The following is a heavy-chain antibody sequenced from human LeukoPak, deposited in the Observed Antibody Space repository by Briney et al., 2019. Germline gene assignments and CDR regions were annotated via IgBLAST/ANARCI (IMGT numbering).Heavy chain of an antibody. Sequence: GGSLRLSCAASGFTVSSSYMSWVRQAPGKGLEWVSVIYSGGSTYYADSVRGRFTVSRDNSKNTLYLQMSSLRAEDTAVYYCAFTFGGIIVMETWGQGTLVTVSS. J-gene: IGHJ4*02. CDR3: AFTFGGIIVMET. CDR2: IYSGGST. V-gene: IGHV3-53*01. CDR1: GFTVSSSY. D-gene: IGHD3-16*02.